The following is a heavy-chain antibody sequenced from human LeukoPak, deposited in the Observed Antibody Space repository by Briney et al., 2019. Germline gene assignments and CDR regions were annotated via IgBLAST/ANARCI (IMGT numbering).Heavy chain of an antibody. Sequence: PSETLSLTCTVSGGSISSSSYYWGWIRQPPGKGLEWIGSIYYSGSTYYNPSLKSRVTISVDTSKNQFSLKLSSVTAADTAVYYCARHRTAMVNLPSYYFDYWGQGTLVTVSS. CDR3: ARHRTAMVNLPSYYFDY. V-gene: IGHV4-39*01. CDR2: IYYSGST. J-gene: IGHJ4*02. CDR1: GGSISSSSYY. D-gene: IGHD5-18*01.